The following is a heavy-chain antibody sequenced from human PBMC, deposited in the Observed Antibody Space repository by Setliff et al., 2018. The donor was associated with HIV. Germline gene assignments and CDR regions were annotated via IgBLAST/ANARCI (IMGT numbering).Heavy chain of an antibody. D-gene: IGHD2-15*01. V-gene: IGHV1-69*05. CDR3: AREDGFCSGGSCYLDF. CDR2: IIPMIGLA. Sequence: SVKVSCKASGGTFSDYAVSWVRQAPGQGLEWMGGIIPMIGLATYAQKFQGRVTITTDESTSTAYMELSSLTSEDTAMYYCAREDGFCSGGSCYLDFWGQGALVTVSS. J-gene: IGHJ4*02. CDR1: GGTFSDYA.